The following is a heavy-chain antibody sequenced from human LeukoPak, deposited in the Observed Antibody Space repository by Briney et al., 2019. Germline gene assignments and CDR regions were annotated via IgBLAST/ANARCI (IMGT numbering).Heavy chain of an antibody. D-gene: IGHD3-22*01. J-gene: IGHJ4*02. V-gene: IGHV3-53*01. CDR3: AKDLLGAYYYDSSGFDY. CDR1: GFTVSSNY. Sequence: PGGSLRLSCAASGFTVSSNYMSWVRQAPGKGLEWVSVIYSGGSTYYADSVKGRFTISRDNSKNTLYLQMNSLRAEDTAVYYCAKDLLGAYYYDSSGFDYWGQGTLVTVSS. CDR2: IYSGGST.